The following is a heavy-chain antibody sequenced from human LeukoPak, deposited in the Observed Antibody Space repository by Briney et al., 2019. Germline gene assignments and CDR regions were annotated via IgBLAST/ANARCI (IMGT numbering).Heavy chain of an antibody. CDR3: AMTTGPEFNFDY. D-gene: IGHD3-10*01. V-gene: IGHV4-39*07. Sequence: SETLSLTCTVSGGSISSSSYYWGWIRQPPGKGLGWIGSIYYSGSTYYNPSLKSRVTISVDTSKNQFSLKLSSVTAADTAVYYCAMTTGPEFNFDYWGQGTLVTVSS. CDR1: GGSISSSSYY. CDR2: IYYSGST. J-gene: IGHJ4*02.